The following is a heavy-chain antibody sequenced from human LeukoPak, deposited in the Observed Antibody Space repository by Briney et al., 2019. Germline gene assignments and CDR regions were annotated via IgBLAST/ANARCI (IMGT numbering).Heavy chain of an antibody. J-gene: IGHJ4*02. Sequence: ASVKVSCKASGYTFTGYYMHWVRQAPGQGLEWMGRINPNSGGTNYAQKFQGRVTMTSDTSISTAYMELSRLRSDDTAVYYCARDTLGMDGYNNIDYWGQGSLVTVSS. D-gene: IGHD5-24*01. CDR3: ARDTLGMDGYNNIDY. CDR1: GYTFTGYY. V-gene: IGHV1-2*06. CDR2: INPNSGGT.